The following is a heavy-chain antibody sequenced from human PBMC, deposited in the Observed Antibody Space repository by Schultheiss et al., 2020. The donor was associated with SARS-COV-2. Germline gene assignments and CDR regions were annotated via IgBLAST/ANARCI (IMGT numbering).Heavy chain of an antibody. V-gene: IGHV3-7*03. D-gene: IGHD2-15*01. J-gene: IGHJ4*02. CDR1: GFTFSSYW. CDR2: IKQDGSEK. CDR3: ARVEERYCSGGSCYYLGY. Sequence: GGSLRLSCAASGFTFSSYWMSWVRQAPGKGLEWVANIKQDGSEKYYVDSVKGRFTISRDNAKNSLYLQMNSLRAEDTAVYYCARVEERYCSGGSCYYLGYWGQGTLVTVSS.